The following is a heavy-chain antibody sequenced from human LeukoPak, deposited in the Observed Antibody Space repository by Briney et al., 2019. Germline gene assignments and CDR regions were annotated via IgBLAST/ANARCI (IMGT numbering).Heavy chain of an antibody. CDR2: ISGSGGST. Sequence: GGSLRLSCAASGFTFSSYAMSWVRQAPGKGLEWVSAISGSGGSTYYADSVKGRFTISRDNSKNTLYLQMNSLRAEDTALYYCAKGIQLWLTPFDYWGQGTLVTVSS. D-gene: IGHD5-18*01. CDR1: GFTFSSYA. CDR3: AKGIQLWLTPFDY. J-gene: IGHJ4*02. V-gene: IGHV3-23*01.